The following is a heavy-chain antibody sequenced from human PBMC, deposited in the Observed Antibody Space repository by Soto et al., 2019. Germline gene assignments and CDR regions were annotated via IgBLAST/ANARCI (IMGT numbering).Heavy chain of an antibody. CDR3: ARDTPPFDY. CDR2: ISSVSSYI. V-gene: IGHV3-21*01. CDR1: GFTFASYS. Sequence: PAGSLTLSCAASGFTFASYSMNWVRPAPGKGLEWVSAISSVSSYIYYPDSVKGRFIISRDNAKHSLYLQMNSLRAEDTAVYYGARDTPPFDYWGQGSLVTVSS. J-gene: IGHJ4*02.